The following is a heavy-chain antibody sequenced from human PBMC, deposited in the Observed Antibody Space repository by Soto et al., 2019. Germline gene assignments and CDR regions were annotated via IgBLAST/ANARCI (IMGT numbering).Heavy chain of an antibody. J-gene: IGHJ4*02. CDR1: GFTFSSFA. CDR2: ISGSGGST. D-gene: IGHD5-12*01. CDR3: AKVKAWTYLDY. V-gene: IGHV3-23*01. Sequence: LRLSCAASGFTFSSFAMSWVRQAPGKGLDWVSAISGSGGSTYSADSVKGRFTISRDNSKNTLYLQMSSLRAEDTAVYYCAKVKAWTYLDYWGQGALVTVSS.